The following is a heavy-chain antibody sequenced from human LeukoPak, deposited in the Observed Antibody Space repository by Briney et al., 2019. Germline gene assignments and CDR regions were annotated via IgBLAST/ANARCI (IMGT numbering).Heavy chain of an antibody. D-gene: IGHD4-23*01. CDR2: IRYDGSNK. Sequence: GGSLRLSCAASGFTFSSYGMHWVRQAPGKGLEWVAFIRYDGSNKYYADSVKGRFTISRDNSKNTLYLQMNSLRAEDTAVYYCAKDLSVDRWPDDLDAFDIWGQGTMVTVSS. CDR3: AKDLSVDRWPDDLDAFDI. CDR1: GFTFSSYG. J-gene: IGHJ3*02. V-gene: IGHV3-30*02.